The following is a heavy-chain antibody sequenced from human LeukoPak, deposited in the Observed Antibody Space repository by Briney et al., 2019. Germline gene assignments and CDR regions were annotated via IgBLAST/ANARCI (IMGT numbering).Heavy chain of an antibody. D-gene: IGHD6-13*01. CDR3: ARAPRWQQLVPGYFDY. J-gene: IGHJ4*02. Sequence: PGGSLRLSCVASGFTFSGHTMHWVRQAPGKGLEYVSAITSYGDNTYYANSVKGRFTISRDNSKNTLYLQMSSLRVEDMAVYYCARAPRWQQLVPGYFDYWGQGTQVIVSS. V-gene: IGHV3-64*01. CDR1: GFTFSGHT. CDR2: ITSYGDNT.